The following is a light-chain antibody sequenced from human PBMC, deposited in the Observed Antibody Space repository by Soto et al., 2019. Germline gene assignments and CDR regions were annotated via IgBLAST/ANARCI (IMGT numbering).Light chain of an antibody. V-gene: IGKV1-5*01. Sequence: DIQMTQSPSTLSASVGDRVTITCRASQSISSWLAWYQQKPGKAPKLLIYDASSLESGVPSRFSGSGSGTEFTLTISILQPDDFATYYCQQYNSYPLTCGGGTKVDTK. CDR1: QSISSW. CDR3: QQYNSYPLT. CDR2: DAS. J-gene: IGKJ4*01.